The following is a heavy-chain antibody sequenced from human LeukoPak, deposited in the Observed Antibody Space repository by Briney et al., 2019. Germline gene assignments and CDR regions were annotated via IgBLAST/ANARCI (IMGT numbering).Heavy chain of an antibody. CDR2: ISAYNGNT. Sequence: ASVKVPCKASGYTFTSYGISWVRQAPGQGLEWMGWISAYNGNTNYAQRLQGRVTMTTDTSTSTAYMELRSLRSDDTAVYYCARDSSEPFAWYVRDDYWGQGNLVTVSS. J-gene: IGHJ4*02. V-gene: IGHV1-18*01. D-gene: IGHD3-10*02. CDR1: GYTFTSYG. CDR3: ARDSSEPFAWYVRDDY.